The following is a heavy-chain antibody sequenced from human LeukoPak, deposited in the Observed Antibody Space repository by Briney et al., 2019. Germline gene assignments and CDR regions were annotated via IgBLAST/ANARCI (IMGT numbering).Heavy chain of an antibody. J-gene: IGHJ4*02. CDR1: GFTFSRYG. D-gene: IGHD3-22*01. CDR2: IWFDGSNK. CDR3: ARDFYDSGGYYFDY. Sequence: GRSLLLSCAASGFTFSRYGMHWVRQAPGKGLEWVAVIWFDGSNKYYADSVKGRFTISRDNSKNTLYLQMNSLRAEDTAVYYCARDFYDSGGYYFDYWGQGTLVTVSS. V-gene: IGHV3-33*01.